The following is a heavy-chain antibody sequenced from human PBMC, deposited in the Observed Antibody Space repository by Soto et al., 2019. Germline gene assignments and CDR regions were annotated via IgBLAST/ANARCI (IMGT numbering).Heavy chain of an antibody. D-gene: IGHD3-10*01. V-gene: IGHV3-23*01. CDR1: GFTFSSYA. Sequence: GGSLRLSCAASGFTFSSYAMSWVRQAPGKGLEWVSAISGSGGSTYYADSVKGRFTISRDNSKNTLYLQMNSLRAEDTAVYYCAKSQGRSVNFGGFDYWGQGTLVTVSS. CDR3: AKSQGRSVNFGGFDY. J-gene: IGHJ4*02. CDR2: ISGSGGST.